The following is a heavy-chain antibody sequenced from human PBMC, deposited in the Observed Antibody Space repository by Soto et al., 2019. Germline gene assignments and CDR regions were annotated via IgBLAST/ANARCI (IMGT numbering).Heavy chain of an antibody. V-gene: IGHV1-3*01. CDR1: GYTFTSYA. CDR2: INAGNGNT. Sequence: GASVKVSCKASGYTFTSYAMHWVRQAPGQRIEWMGWINAGNGNTKYSQKFQGRVTITRYTSASTAYMELSSLRSEDTAVYYCARSVVVPAAPDYWGQGTLVTVSS. CDR3: ARSVVVPAAPDY. J-gene: IGHJ4*02. D-gene: IGHD2-2*01.